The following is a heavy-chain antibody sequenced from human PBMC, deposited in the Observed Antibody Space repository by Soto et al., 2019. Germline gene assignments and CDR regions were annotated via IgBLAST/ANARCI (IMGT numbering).Heavy chain of an antibody. CDR3: ARTAIGDPNWFDP. J-gene: IGHJ5*02. V-gene: IGHV1-18*01. CDR1: GYRFASYG. D-gene: IGHD4-17*01. CDR2: ISVYNGNA. Sequence: QVQLVQSGAEVKKPGASVKVSCKASGYRFASYGISWVRQAPGQGLEWMGWISVYNGNATYEENFQDRVTMTTDTSTSPAYMELRSLRSGDTAVYFCARTAIGDPNWFDPWGQGTLVTVSS.